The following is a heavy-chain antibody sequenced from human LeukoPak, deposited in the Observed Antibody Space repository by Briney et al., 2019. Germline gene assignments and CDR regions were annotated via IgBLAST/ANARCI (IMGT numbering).Heavy chain of an antibody. CDR1: GGSFSGYY. J-gene: IGHJ5*02. CDR2: IYYSGST. Sequence: SETLSLTCAVYGGSFSGYYWSWIRQPPGKGLEWIGYIYYSGSTNYNPSLKSRVTISVDTSKNQFSLKLSSVTAADTAVYYCARHTITMVRGVIWSWFDPWGQGTLVTVSS. CDR3: ARHTITMVRGVIWSWFDP. D-gene: IGHD3-10*01. V-gene: IGHV4-59*08.